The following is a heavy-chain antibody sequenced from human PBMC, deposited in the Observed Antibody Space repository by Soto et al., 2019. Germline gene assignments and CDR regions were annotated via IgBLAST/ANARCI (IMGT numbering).Heavy chain of an antibody. CDR3: ASSAA. D-gene: IGHD6-19*01. J-gene: IGHJ5*02. CDR2: IWYDGSNT. Sequence: PGGSLRLSCAASGFIFRSYGMHWVRQAPGKGLKWVAVIWYDGSNTYYADPVKGRFTISRDNSKNTLFLQMNSLRAEDTAVYYCASSAAWGRGTLVTVSS. CDR1: GFIFRSYG. V-gene: IGHV3-33*01.